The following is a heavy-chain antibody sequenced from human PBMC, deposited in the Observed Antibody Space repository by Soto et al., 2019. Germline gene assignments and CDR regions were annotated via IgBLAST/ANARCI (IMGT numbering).Heavy chain of an antibody. CDR1: GGSISSSSYY. Sequence: PLETLSLTCTVSGGSISSSSYYWGWIRQPPGKGLEWIGSIYYSGSTYYNPSLESRVTISVDTSKNQFSLKLSSVTAADTAVYYCARHQSHSSSYVDPWGQGTLVTVSS. J-gene: IGHJ5*02. D-gene: IGHD6-13*01. CDR2: IYYSGST. CDR3: ARHQSHSSSYVDP. V-gene: IGHV4-39*01.